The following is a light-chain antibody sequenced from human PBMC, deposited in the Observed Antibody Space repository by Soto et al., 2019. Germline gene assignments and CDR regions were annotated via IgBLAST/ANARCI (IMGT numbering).Light chain of an antibody. J-gene: IGKJ1*01. CDR1: QSISSY. V-gene: IGKV1-39*01. CDR3: QQYNSYSQT. Sequence: DIQMTQSPSSLSASVGDRVTIICRASQSISSYLNWYQQKPGKAPKLLIYAASSLQSGVPSRFSGSGSGTDFTLTISSLQPEDFATYYCQQYNSYSQTFGQGTKVDIK. CDR2: AAS.